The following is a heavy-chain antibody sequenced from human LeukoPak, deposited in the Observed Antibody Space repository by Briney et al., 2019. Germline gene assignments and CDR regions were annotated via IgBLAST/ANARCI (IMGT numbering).Heavy chain of an antibody. D-gene: IGHD3-22*01. CDR2: IIPIFGTA. Sequence: GASVKVSCKASGGTFSSYAISWVRQAPGQGLEWMGGIIPIFGTANYAQKFQGRVTITTDESTSTAYMELSSLRSEDTAVYSCARAEYYDSSGYYSLAGFDYWGQGTLVTVSS. CDR3: ARAEYYDSSGYYSLAGFDY. CDR1: GGTFSSYA. J-gene: IGHJ4*02. V-gene: IGHV1-69*05.